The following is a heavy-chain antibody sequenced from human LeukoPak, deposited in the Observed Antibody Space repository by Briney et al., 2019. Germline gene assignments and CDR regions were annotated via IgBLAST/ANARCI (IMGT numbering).Heavy chain of an antibody. V-gene: IGHV3-30*18. J-gene: IGHJ4*02. CDR1: GFTFSSYS. Sequence: PGGSLRLSCAASGFTFSSYSMHWVRQAPGKGLEWVAVISYDGSNKYYADSVKGRFTISRDNSKNTLYLQMNSLRAEDTAVYYCAKEPHYDILTGSGGVDYWGQGTLVTVSS. D-gene: IGHD3-9*01. CDR2: ISYDGSNK. CDR3: AKEPHYDILTGSGGVDY.